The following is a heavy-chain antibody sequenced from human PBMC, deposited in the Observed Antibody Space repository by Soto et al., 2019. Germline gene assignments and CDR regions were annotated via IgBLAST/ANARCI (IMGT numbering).Heavy chain of an antibody. J-gene: IGHJ6*02. CDR1: GFSFSSYA. CDR2: ISYDGSNK. Sequence: QVQVVESGGGVVQPGRSLRLSCAASGFSFSSYAMHWVRQAPGKGLEWVAVISYDGSNKYYADSVKGRITISRDSSNNMVYLQMNSLRVEDTAVYYCARAPPRGIAAPGTWGSGMDVWGQGTTITVYS. V-gene: IGHV3-30-3*01. CDR3: ARAPPRGIAAPGTWGSGMDV. D-gene: IGHD6-13*01.